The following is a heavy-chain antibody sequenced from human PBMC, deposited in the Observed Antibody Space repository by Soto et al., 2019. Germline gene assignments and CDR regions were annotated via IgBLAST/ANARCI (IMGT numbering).Heavy chain of an antibody. CDR2: IYDTGISGYTPST. J-gene: IGHJ6*02. Sequence: TCKSCVGSDTCSYWSWIHRPPGKGLEWIAYIYDTGISGYTPSTSYNPSLKSRVTMSVDTSKSQFSLKLTSVTAADTAVYYCARGEDAFFYYGLDVWGQGITVTVSS. CDR3: ARGEDAFFYYGLDV. V-gene: IGHV4-59*02. CDR1: VGSDTCSY.